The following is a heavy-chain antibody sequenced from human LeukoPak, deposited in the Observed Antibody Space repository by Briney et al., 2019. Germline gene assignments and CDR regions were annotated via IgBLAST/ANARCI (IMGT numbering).Heavy chain of an antibody. CDR1: GGSISSSSYY. CDR2: IYYSGST. CDR3: ASFRRGYTSY. Sequence: ASETLSLTCTVSGGSISSSSYYWGWIRQPPGKGLEWIGSIYYSGSTYYNPSLKSRVTISVDTSKNQFSLKLSSVTAADTAVYYCASFRRGYTSYWGQGTLVTVSS. J-gene: IGHJ4*02. D-gene: IGHD5-18*01. V-gene: IGHV4-39*07.